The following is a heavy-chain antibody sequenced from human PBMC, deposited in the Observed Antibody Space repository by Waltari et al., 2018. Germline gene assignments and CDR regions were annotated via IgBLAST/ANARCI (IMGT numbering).Heavy chain of an antibody. D-gene: IGHD6-13*01. Sequence: QVQLVESGGGVVQPGRSLRRSCAASGFTFNTYGMHWVRQAPGKGLEWVAIIWSDGNTKYYADSVRGRFTISRDNSKNTLFLQMNSLRAEDTAVYYCARDLVLAAGTRDYWGQGTLVVVSS. J-gene: IGHJ4*02. V-gene: IGHV3-33*01. CDR3: ARDLVLAAGTRDY. CDR1: GFTFNTYG. CDR2: IWSDGNTK.